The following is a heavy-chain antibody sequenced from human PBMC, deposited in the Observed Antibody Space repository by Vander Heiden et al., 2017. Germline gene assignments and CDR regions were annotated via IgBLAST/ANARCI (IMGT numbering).Heavy chain of an antibody. CDR2: IYYSGST. CDR3: ARQTVRGFWYFDS. CDR1: GGSISGYY. D-gene: IGHD4-17*01. J-gene: IGHJ4*02. Sequence: QVQLQESDPRLVTPSETLSLTCTVSGGSISGYYWSWIRQPPGKGLEWIGYIYYSGSTNYNPSLKSRVAISIDTSKNQFSLKLDSMTAADTAVYYCARQTVRGFWYFDSWGQGTLATVSS. V-gene: IGHV4-59*08.